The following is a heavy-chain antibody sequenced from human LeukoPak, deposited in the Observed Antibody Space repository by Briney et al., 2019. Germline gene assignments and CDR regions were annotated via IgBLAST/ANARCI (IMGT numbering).Heavy chain of an antibody. J-gene: IGHJ4*02. CDR3: ARDRLYCSGGSCYPVPPDY. CDR2: IIPILGIA. D-gene: IGHD2-15*01. Sequence: WASVKVSCKASGGTFSSYAISWVRQAPGQGLEWMGRIIPILGIANYAQKFQGRVTITADKSTSTAYMELSSLRSEDTAVYYCARDRLYCSGGSCYPVPPDYWGQGTLVTVSS. V-gene: IGHV1-69*04. CDR1: GGTFSSYA.